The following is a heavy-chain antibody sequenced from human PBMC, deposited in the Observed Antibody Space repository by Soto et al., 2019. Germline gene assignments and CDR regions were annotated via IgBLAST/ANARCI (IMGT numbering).Heavy chain of an antibody. Sequence: QITLRESGPALVKPTQTLTLTCTFSGFSLTTSGEAVGLIRQPPGKALEWLALIYWNGIERYSPSLKSRLSITKDTSKNHVVLTMANMDPVDTATYYCAHGDPLDFHFWGQGTLVTVSP. J-gene: IGHJ4*02. V-gene: IGHV2-5*01. CDR3: AHGDPLDFHF. CDR1: GFSLTTSGEA. CDR2: IYWNGIE. D-gene: IGHD3-10*01.